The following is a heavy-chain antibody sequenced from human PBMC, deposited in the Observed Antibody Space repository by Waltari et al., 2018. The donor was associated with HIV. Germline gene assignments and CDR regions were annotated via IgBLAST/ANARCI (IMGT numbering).Heavy chain of an antibody. Sequence: QVQLVQSGAEVKKPGTSVTISCRASGYNFTSFAIHWVRQALGQRLEWVAWVNPANDNTKYSRIIQARVTVTRDASANTAYMALSSLRSDDTGVYYCARGPPCSGGTCYSLFDSWGQGTLVTVSS. CDR3: ARGPPCSGGTCYSLFDS. CDR2: VNPANDNT. V-gene: IGHV1-3*01. J-gene: IGHJ4*02. D-gene: IGHD2-15*01. CDR1: GYNFTSFA.